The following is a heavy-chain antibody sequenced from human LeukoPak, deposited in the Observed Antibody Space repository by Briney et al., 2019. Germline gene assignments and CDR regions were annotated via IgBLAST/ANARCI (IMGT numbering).Heavy chain of an antibody. CDR2: IYSGGST. CDR3: AKRAVDTAMVGFDY. D-gene: IGHD5-18*01. Sequence: GGSLRLSCAASGFTVSSNYMSWVRQAPGKGLEWVSVIYSGGSTFYADSVKGRFTISRDNSKNTLYLQVSSLRTEDTAVYYCAKRAVDTAMVGFDYWGQGTLVTVSS. CDR1: GFTVSSNY. J-gene: IGHJ4*02. V-gene: IGHV3-53*01.